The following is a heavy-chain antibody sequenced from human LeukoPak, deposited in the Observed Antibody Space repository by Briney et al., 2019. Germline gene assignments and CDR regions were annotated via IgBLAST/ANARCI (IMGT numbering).Heavy chain of an antibody. CDR1: GFTFSSYW. CDR2: INHSGST. CDR3: ARGGDHVDTAMVVYFDY. D-gene: IGHD5-18*01. Sequence: GSLRLSCAASGFTFSSYWMSWVRQAPGKGLEWIGEINHSGSTNYNPSLKSRVTISVDTSKDQFSLKLSSVTAADTAVYYCARGGDHVDTAMVVYFDYWGQGTLVTVSS. J-gene: IGHJ4*02. V-gene: IGHV4-34*01.